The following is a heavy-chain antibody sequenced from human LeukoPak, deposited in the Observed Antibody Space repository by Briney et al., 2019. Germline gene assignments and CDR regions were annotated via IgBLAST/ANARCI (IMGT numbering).Heavy chain of an antibody. CDR2: ISSSSSTI. J-gene: IGHJ3*02. Sequence: TGGSLRLSCAASGFTFSSYSMNWVRQAPGQELEWCSYISSSSSTIYYADSVKGRFTISTDNAKNSLYLQMNSLRAEDTAVYYCARDPPTGAPGYDDAFDIWGQGTMVTVSS. CDR1: GFTFSSYS. D-gene: IGHD7-27*01. CDR3: ARDPPTGAPGYDDAFDI. V-gene: IGHV3-48*01.